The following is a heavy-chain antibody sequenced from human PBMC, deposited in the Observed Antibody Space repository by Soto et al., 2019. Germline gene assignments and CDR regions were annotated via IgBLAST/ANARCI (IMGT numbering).Heavy chain of an antibody. Sequence: QVQLVQSGAEVKKPGSSVKVSCKASGGTFSSYAISWVRQAPGQGLEWMGGIIPIFGTANYAQKFQGRVTMTADESTSTAYMELSSLRSEDTAVYYCARETRFTIFGGESTGYFDYWGQGTLVTVSS. CDR1: GGTFSSYA. J-gene: IGHJ4*02. CDR3: ARETRFTIFGGESTGYFDY. CDR2: IIPIFGTA. D-gene: IGHD3-3*01. V-gene: IGHV1-69*01.